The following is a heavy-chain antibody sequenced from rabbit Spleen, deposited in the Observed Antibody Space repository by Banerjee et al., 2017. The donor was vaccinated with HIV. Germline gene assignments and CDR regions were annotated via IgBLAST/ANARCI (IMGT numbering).Heavy chain of an antibody. J-gene: IGHJ6*01. CDR2: IDSGNSGFT. Sequence: QSLEESGGDLVKPGASLTLTCTASGVSFSSSSYMCWVRQAPGKGLEWIACIDSGNSGFTYVATWAKGRFTCSKTSSTTVTLQMTRLTAADTATYFCARDSSWVLYDMDLWGPGTLVTVS. D-gene: IGHD4-2*01. CDR1: GVSFSSSSY. V-gene: IGHV1S40*01. CDR3: ARDSSWVLYDMDL.